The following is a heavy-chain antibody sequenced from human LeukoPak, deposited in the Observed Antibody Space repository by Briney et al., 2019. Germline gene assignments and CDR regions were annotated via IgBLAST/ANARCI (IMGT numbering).Heavy chain of an antibody. CDR2: ISAYNGDT. CDR3: ARVGYQLLSYNWFDP. Sequence: GASVKVSCKASGGTFSSYAISWVRQAPGQGLEWMGWISAYNGDTNYAQKLQGRVTMTTDTSTSTAYMELRSLRSDDTAVYYCARVGYQLLSYNWFDPWGQGTLVTVSS. V-gene: IGHV1-18*01. CDR1: GGTFSSYA. J-gene: IGHJ5*02. D-gene: IGHD2-2*01.